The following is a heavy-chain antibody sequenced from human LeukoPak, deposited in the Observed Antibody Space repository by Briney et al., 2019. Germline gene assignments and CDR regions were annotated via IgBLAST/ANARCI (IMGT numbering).Heavy chain of an antibody. J-gene: IGHJ4*02. CDR2: IYYSGST. V-gene: IGHV4-59*01. D-gene: IGHD5-18*01. Sequence: SETLSLTCTVPGGSISSYYWSWIRQPPGKGLEWIGYIYYSGSTNYNPSLKSRVTISVDTSKNQFSLKLSSVTAADTAVYYCARGIGQLWSSDYFDYWGQGTLVTVSS. CDR1: GGSISSYY. CDR3: ARGIGQLWSSDYFDY.